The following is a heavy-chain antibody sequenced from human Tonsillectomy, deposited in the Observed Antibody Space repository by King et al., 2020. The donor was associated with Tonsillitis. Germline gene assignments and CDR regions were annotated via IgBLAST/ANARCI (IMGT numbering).Heavy chain of an antibody. CDR1: GFTFSDYY. Sequence: VQLVESGGGLVKPGGSLRLSCATSGFTFSDYYMSWIRQAPGKGLEWISYISSSGNTRYYADSVRGRFTISRDNAKKSTYLQMNSLRVEDTAVYYCARAARGVDYWGQGTLVTVSS. V-gene: IGHV3-11*01. D-gene: IGHD6-25*01. CDR2: ISSSGNTR. CDR3: ARAARGVDY. J-gene: IGHJ4*02.